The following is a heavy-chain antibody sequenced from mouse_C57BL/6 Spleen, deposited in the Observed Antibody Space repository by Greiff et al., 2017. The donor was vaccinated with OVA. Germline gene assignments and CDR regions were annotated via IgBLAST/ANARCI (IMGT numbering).Heavy chain of an antibody. CDR2: INPNNGGT. D-gene: IGHD4-1*01. Sequence: VQLQQSGPELVKPGASVKMSCMASGYTFTDYNMHWVKQSHGKSLEWIGYINPNNGGTSYNQKFKGKATLTVNKSSSTAYMELRSLTSEDSAVYYCARGLPGVWFAYWGQGTLVTVSA. CDR1: GYTFTDYN. J-gene: IGHJ3*01. V-gene: IGHV1-22*01. CDR3: ARGLPGVWFAY.